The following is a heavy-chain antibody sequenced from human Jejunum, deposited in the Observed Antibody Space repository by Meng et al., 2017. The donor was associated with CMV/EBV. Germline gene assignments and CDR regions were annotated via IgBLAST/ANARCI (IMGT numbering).Heavy chain of an antibody. J-gene: IGHJ4*02. CDR3: ARGLGYGNNINYFDS. Sequence: GGSFPAYYWSWIRQSPGKGLEWVGNINHSGSTNYNQSLKSRVLMSLDTSKNQFSLRLTSVTAADTALYYCARGLGYGNNINYFDSWGQGILVTVSS. CDR1: GGSFPAYY. CDR2: INHSGST. D-gene: IGHD5-24*01. V-gene: IGHV4-34*01.